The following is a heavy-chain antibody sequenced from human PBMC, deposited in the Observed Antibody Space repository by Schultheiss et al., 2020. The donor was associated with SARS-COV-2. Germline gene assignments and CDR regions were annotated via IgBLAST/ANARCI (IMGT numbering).Heavy chain of an antibody. CDR3: ARESFSTHLPYNYYYYGMDV. CDR2: ISGSGGST. Sequence: GGSLRLSCAASGFTFSNAWMSWVRQAPGKGLEWVSAISGSGGSTYYADSVKGRFTISRDNAKNSLYLQMKSLRAEDTAVYYCARESFSTHLPYNYYYYGMDVWGQGTTVTVSS. V-gene: IGHV3-23*01. J-gene: IGHJ6*02. D-gene: IGHD2/OR15-2a*01. CDR1: GFTFSNAW.